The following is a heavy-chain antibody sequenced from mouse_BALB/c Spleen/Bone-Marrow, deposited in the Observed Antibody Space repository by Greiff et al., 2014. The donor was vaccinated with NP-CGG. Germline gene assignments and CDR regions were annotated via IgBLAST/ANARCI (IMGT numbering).Heavy chain of an antibody. CDR1: GYSFTDYF. Sequence: VHVKQSGPELVKPGASVKISCKASGYSFTDYFMNWVKQSHGTSLEWIGRINPYNGDTFYNQKFKGKATLTVDKSSSTAHMELLRLTSNDSAVYYCGRGDDYDGDFDCWGQGTTLTVSS. V-gene: IGHV1-37*01. CDR2: INPYNGDT. J-gene: IGHJ2*01. D-gene: IGHD2-4*01. CDR3: GRGDDYDGDFDC.